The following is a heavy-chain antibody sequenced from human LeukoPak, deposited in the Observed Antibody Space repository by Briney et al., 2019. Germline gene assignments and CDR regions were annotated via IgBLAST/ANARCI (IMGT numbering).Heavy chain of an antibody. V-gene: IGHV4-59*08. CDR1: GGSISNYY. J-gene: IGHJ6*02. CDR2: IYYTGST. Sequence: SETLSLTCTVSGGSISNYYWIWMRQPPGKGLEWIGYIYYTGSTDYNPSLKSRVTILIDTSKNQFSLDLSSATAADTAVYYCARQMYSSSSMGVWGQGTTVTVSS. D-gene: IGHD6-13*01. CDR3: ARQMYSSSSMGV.